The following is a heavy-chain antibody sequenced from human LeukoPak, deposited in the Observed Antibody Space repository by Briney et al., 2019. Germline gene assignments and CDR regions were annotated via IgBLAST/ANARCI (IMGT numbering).Heavy chain of an antibody. CDR3: AREPSITMIARAARKAFDI. D-gene: IGHD3-22*01. CDR2: IKQDGSEK. Sequence: LSGGSLRLSCAASGFTFSSYWMSWVRQAPGKGLEWVANIKQDGSEKYYVDSVKGQFTISRDNAKNSLYLQMNSLRVEDTAVYYCAREPSITMIARAARKAFDIWGQGTKVTVSS. CDR1: GFTFSSYW. V-gene: IGHV3-7*01. J-gene: IGHJ3*02.